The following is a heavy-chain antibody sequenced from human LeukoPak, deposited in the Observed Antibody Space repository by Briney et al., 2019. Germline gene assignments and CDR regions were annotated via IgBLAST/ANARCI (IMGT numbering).Heavy chain of an antibody. V-gene: IGHV4-59*01. CDR1: GGSFSGYY. J-gene: IGHJ4*02. D-gene: IGHD4-17*01. CDR3: ARGGDYLFDY. CDR2: IYYSGTT. Sequence: SETLSLTCAVYGGSFSGYYWSWIRQPPGKGLECIGYIYYSGTTNYNPSLKSRVTISVDTSKNQFSLKLRSVTAADTAVYYCARGGDYLFDYWGQGTLVTVSS.